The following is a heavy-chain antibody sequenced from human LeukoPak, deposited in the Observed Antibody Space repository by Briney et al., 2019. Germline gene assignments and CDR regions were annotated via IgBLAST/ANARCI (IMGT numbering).Heavy chain of an antibody. Sequence: ASVKVSCKASGYTFTGYYMHWVRQAPGQGLEWMGWINPNSGGTNYAQKFQGRVTMTRDTSISTAYMELSRLRSDDTAVYYCARDRITMVRGVIGTNWFDPWGQGTLVTVSS. J-gene: IGHJ5*02. CDR2: INPNSGGT. D-gene: IGHD3-10*01. CDR1: GYTFTGYY. CDR3: ARDRITMVRGVIGTNWFDP. V-gene: IGHV1-2*02.